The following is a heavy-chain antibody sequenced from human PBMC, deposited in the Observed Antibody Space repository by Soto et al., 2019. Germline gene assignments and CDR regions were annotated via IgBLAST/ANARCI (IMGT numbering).Heavy chain of an antibody. J-gene: IGHJ4*02. V-gene: IGHV3-53*01. CDR1: GFTVSSNY. CDR2: IYSGGTT. CDR3: ARLVGATSYHFDY. D-gene: IGHD1-26*01. Sequence: GGSLRLSCAASGFTVSSNYMSWVRQAPGKGLEWVSVIYSGGTTYYADSVKGRFTISRDNSKNTLYLQMNSLRAEDTAVYYCARLVGATSYHFDYWGQGTLGTVSA.